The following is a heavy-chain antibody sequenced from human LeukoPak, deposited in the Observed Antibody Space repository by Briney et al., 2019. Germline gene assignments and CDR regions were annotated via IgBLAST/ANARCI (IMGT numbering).Heavy chain of an antibody. CDR2: INHSGST. D-gene: IGHD2-15*01. CDR1: GGSFSGYY. J-gene: IGHJ3*02. CDR3: ARGLSDIPRGDAFDI. Sequence: SETLSLTCAVYGGSFSGYYWSWIRQPPGEGLEWIGEINHSGSTNYNPSLKSRVTISVDTSKNQFSLRLSSVTAADTAVYYCARGLSDIPRGDAFDIWGQGTMVTVSS. V-gene: IGHV4-34*01.